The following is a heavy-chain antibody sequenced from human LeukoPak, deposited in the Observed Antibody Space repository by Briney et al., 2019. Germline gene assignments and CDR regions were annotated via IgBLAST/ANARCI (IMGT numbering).Heavy chain of an antibody. CDR3: ARGTSYGLDY. CDR2: INSNSGGA. J-gene: IGHJ4*02. CDR1: GYTFTGYY. Sequence: GASVTVSFKASGYTFTGYYMHWVRQAPGQGLEWMGWINSNSGGANYAQKFQGRVTMTRDTSISTAYMELSRLRSDDTAVYYCARGTSYGLDYWGQGTLVTVSS. V-gene: IGHV1-2*02. D-gene: IGHD5-18*01.